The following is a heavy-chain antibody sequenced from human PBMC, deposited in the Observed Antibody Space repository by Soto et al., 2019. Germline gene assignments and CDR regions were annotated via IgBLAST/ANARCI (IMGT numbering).Heavy chain of an antibody. CDR3: AAELKLGIFY. CDR1: GYSVTSYW. Sequence: PGESLKISCEGSGYSVTSYWIGWVRQMPGKGLEWMGMLYPGDSDIRYSPSFQGQVTISADKSISTAYLQWSSLKASDTAMYYCAAELKLGIFYWGQGTLVTVS. J-gene: IGHJ4*02. V-gene: IGHV5-51*01. D-gene: IGHD7-27*01. CDR2: LYPGDSDI.